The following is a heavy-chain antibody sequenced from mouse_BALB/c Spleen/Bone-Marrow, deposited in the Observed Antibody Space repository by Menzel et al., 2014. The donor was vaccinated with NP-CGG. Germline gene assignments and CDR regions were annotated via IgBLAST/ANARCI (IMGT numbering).Heavy chain of an antibody. J-gene: IGHJ2*01. CDR3: TRGGNWDDFDY. D-gene: IGHD4-1*01. CDR1: GFTFSSFG. Sequence: EVKLMESGGGLVQPGGSRKLSCAASGFTFSSFGMHWVRQAPEKGLEWVAYISSDSSTIFYADTVKGRFTVSRDNPKNTLFLQMTSLRSEDTAMYYCTRGGNWDDFDYWAKAPLSQSPQ. V-gene: IGHV5-17*02. CDR2: ISSDSSTI.